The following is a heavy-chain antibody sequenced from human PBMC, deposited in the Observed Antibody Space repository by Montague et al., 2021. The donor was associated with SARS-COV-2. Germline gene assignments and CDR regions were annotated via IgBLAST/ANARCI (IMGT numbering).Heavy chain of an antibody. V-gene: IGHV4-34*01. J-gene: IGHJ6*02. CDR3: ARGGHQLRFGLDV. CDR2: IHHTGST. D-gene: IGHD3-16*01. Sequence: SETLSLTCAVYGGSFSGYYWSWIRQPPGKGLEWIGQIHHTGSTIHKPSLKSRVTISEDTSKNQFSLKMTSVTAADTAVYYCARGGHQLRFGLDVWGQGTTVTVSS. CDR1: GGSFSGYY.